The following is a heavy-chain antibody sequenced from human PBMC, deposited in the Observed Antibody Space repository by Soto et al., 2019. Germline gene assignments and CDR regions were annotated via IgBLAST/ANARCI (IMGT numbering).Heavy chain of an antibody. Sequence: GGSLRLSCAASRFTFSNYAMSWVRQAPGKGLEWVSAISGGGGSTNFADSVKGRFSISRDNSKSTLYLQMNSLRAEDTAVYYCAKSPEPYGSGTRFFDYWGQGTLVTVSS. CDR2: ISGGGGST. J-gene: IGHJ4*02. V-gene: IGHV3-23*01. D-gene: IGHD3-10*01. CDR3: AKSPEPYGSGTRFFDY. CDR1: RFTFSNYA.